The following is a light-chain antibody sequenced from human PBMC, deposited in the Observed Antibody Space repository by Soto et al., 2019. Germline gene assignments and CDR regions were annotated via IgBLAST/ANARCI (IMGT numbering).Light chain of an antibody. Sequence: QSVLTQPPSVSAAPGQKVTISGSGSSSNIGNNYVFWYQQLPGTAPQLLIYDNDKRPSGIPDRFSGSKSGTSATLGITGLQTGDEADYYCSTWDSSLRAGVFGGGTQLPVL. V-gene: IGLV1-51*01. J-gene: IGLJ2*01. CDR3: STWDSSLRAGV. CDR1: SSNIGNNY. CDR2: DND.